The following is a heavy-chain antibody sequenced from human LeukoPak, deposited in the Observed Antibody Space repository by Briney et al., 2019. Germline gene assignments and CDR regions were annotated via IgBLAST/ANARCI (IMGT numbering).Heavy chain of an antibody. D-gene: IGHD3-10*01. V-gene: IGHV1-18*01. CDR2: ISAYNGNT. CDR3: ATPRRLLWFGELLRLDY. CDR1: GYTFTSYG. J-gene: IGHJ4*02. Sequence: GASVKVSCKASGYTFTSYGISWVRQAPGQGLEWMGWISAYNGNTNYAQKLQGRVTMTEDTSTDTAYMELSSLRSEDTAVYYCATPRRLLWFGELLRLDYWGQGTLVTVSS.